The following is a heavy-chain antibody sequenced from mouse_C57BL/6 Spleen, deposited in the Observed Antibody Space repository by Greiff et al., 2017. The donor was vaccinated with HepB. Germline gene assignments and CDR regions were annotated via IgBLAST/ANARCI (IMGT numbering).Heavy chain of an antibody. CDR2: IDPSDSYT. D-gene: IGHD1-1*01. CDR1: GYTFTSYW. V-gene: IGHV1-59*01. J-gene: IGHJ2*01. Sequence: QVQLQQSGAELVRPGTSVKLSCKASGYTFTSYWMHWVKQRPGQGLEWIGVIDPSDSYTNYNQKFKGKATLTVDTSSSTAYMQLSSLTSEDSAVYYCARLKAWNYAPDYWGQGTTLTVSS. CDR3: ARLKAWNYAPDY.